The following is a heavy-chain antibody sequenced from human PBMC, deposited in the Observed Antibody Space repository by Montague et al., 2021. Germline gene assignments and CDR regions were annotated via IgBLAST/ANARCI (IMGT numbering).Heavy chain of an antibody. CDR3: ARGGLATGDFDY. CDR1: GDSLSSVGYS. Sequence: TLSLTCTVSGDSLSSVGYSWTWIRQHPGKGLEWIGYMYYSGSTYYNPSLKSRVTISGDTSKNHFSLRLTSVTAADTAVYYCARGGLATGDFDYWGQGTLVTVSS. D-gene: IGHD7-27*01. J-gene: IGHJ4*02. CDR2: MYYSGST. V-gene: IGHV4-31*03.